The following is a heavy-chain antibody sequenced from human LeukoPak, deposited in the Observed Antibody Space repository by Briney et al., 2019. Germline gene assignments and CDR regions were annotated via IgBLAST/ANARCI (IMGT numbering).Heavy chain of an antibody. J-gene: IGHJ3*02. CDR3: AREYYYDSSGSFYAFDI. CDR2: INPNSGGT. D-gene: IGHD3-22*01. V-gene: IGHV1-2*02. CDR1: GYTFTGYY. Sequence: ASVKVSCKASGYTFTGYYMHWVRQAPGQGLEWMGWINPNSGGTNYAQKFQGRVTMTRDTSISTAYMELSRLRSDDTAVYYCAREYYYDSSGSFYAFDIWGQGTMVTVSS.